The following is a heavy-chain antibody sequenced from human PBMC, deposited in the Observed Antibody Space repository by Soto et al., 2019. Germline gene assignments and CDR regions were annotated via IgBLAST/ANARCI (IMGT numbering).Heavy chain of an antibody. CDR3: AREGDTVLLWFGELSIDY. CDR1: GYTFTSYG. D-gene: IGHD3-10*01. J-gene: IGHJ4*02. V-gene: IGHV1-18*01. Sequence: QVRLVQSGAEVKKPGASVKVSCKASGYTFTSYGISWVRQAPGQGLEWMGWISAYNGNTNYAQKLQGRVTMTTDTSTSTAYMELRSLRSDDTAVYYCAREGDTVLLWFGELSIDYWGQGTLVTVSS. CDR2: ISAYNGNT.